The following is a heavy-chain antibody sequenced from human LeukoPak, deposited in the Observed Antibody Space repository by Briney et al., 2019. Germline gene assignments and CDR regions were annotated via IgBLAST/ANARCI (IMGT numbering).Heavy chain of an antibody. CDR1: GGSFSGYY. CDR3: ARAPTDMTLRRTNWFDP. Sequence: SETLSLTCAVYGGSFSGYYWRWIRQPPGKGLEGIGEINHSGSTNYNPSLKSRVTISVDTSKNQFSLKLSSVTAADTAVYYCARAPTDMTLRRTNWFDPWGQGTLVTVSS. V-gene: IGHV4-34*01. CDR2: INHSGST. J-gene: IGHJ5*02. D-gene: IGHD4-17*01.